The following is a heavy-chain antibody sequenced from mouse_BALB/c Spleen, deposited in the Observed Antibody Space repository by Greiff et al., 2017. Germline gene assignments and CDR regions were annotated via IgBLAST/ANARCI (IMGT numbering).Heavy chain of an antibody. Sequence: QVQLQQPGAELVKPGASVKLSCKASGYTFTSYWMHWVKQRPGQGLEWIGEINPSNGRTNYNEKFKSKATLTVDKSSSTAYMQLSSLTSEDSAVYYCARGIYYDYDGGKFAYWGQGTLVTVSA. CDR3: ARGIYYDYDGGKFAY. J-gene: IGHJ3*01. D-gene: IGHD2-4*01. V-gene: IGHV1S81*02. CDR1: GYTFTSYW. CDR2: INPSNGRT.